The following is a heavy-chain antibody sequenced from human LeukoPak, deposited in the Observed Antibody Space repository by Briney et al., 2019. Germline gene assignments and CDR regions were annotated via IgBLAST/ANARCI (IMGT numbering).Heavy chain of an antibody. Sequence: GGSLRLSCAASGFTFSSYSMNWVRQAPGKGLEWVSYISSSSSTIYYADSVKGRFTISRDNAKNSLYLQMNSLRDGDTAVYYCARDHSYYDFWSGYYSDYWGQGTLVTVSS. CDR2: ISSSSSTI. CDR3: ARDHSYYDFWSGYYSDY. D-gene: IGHD3-3*01. J-gene: IGHJ4*02. V-gene: IGHV3-48*02. CDR1: GFTFSSYS.